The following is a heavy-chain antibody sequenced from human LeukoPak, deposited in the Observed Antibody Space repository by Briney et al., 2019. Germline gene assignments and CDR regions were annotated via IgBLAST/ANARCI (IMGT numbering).Heavy chain of an antibody. J-gene: IGHJ4*02. CDR2: ISPNSGGT. CDR3: ASGAGSYSPDY. Sequence: ASVKVSCKTSAYTFTAYYMHWVRQAPGQGLEWMGRISPNSGGTDYAQRFQGRATMTRDTSITTAYMELSRLKSDDTAVYYCASGAGSYSPDYWGQGTLVTVSS. V-gene: IGHV1-2*06. D-gene: IGHD3-10*01. CDR1: AYTFTAYY.